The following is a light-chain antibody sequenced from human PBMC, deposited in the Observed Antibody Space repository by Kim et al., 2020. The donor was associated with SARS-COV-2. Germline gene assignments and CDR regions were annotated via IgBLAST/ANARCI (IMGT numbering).Light chain of an antibody. CDR3: SSFTTRSTLV. V-gene: IGLV2-14*03. J-gene: IGLJ3*02. CDR1: ISNIGSYNY. Sequence: GQSITISCTRTISNIGSYNYVSWHQQHPGNAPKLMIYDVNKRPSGISSRFSGSKSGSTASLTISGLQSEDEADYYCSSFTTRSTLVFGGGTKVTVL. CDR2: DVN.